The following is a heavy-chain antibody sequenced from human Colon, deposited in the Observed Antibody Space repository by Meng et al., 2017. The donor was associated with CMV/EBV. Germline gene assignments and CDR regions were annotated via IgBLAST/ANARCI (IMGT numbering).Heavy chain of an antibody. V-gene: IGHV7-4-1*02. CDR1: GYSLSNYAMIYA. D-gene: IGHD4/OR15-4a*01. CDR2: INTNTGNP. J-gene: IGHJ4*02. Sequence: KASGYSLSNYAMIYAMNWVRQAPGQGLEWMGWINTNTGNPTYAQGFTGRFVFSLDTSVSTAYLQISSLKADDTAVYYCARGRLTADYWGQGTLVTVSS. CDR3: ARGRLTADY.